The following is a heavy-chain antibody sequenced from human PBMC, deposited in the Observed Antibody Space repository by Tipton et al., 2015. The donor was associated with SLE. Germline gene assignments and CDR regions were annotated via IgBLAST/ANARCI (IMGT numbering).Heavy chain of an antibody. J-gene: IGHJ3*02. Sequence: TLSLTCTVSGGSISSSSYYWGWIRQPPGKGLEWIGRIYYSGSTNYNPSLKSRVTISVDTSKNQFSLKLSSVTAADTAVYYCARAEGSWDAFDIWGQGTMVTVSS. CDR1: GGSISSSSYY. D-gene: IGHD2-15*01. V-gene: IGHV4-39*07. CDR3: ARAEGSWDAFDI. CDR2: IYYSGST.